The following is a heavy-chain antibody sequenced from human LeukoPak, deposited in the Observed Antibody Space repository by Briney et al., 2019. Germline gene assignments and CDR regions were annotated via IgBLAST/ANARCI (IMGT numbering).Heavy chain of an antibody. V-gene: IGHV1-69*06. CDR1: GGTFSSYA. D-gene: IGHD1-14*01. CDR2: IIPIFGTA. CDR3: ARVRVTTSWFDP. J-gene: IGHJ5*02. Sequence: RASVKVSCKASGGTFSSYAISWVRQAPGQGLEWMGGIIPIFGTANYAQKFQGRVTITADKSTSTAYMELSSLRSEDTAVYYCARVRVTTSWFDPWGQGTLVTVSS.